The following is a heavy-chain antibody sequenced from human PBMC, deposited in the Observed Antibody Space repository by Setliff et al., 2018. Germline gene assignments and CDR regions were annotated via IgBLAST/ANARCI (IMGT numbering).Heavy chain of an antibody. CDR3: ARAPNRIGTMVRGVSRAFDI. D-gene: IGHD3-10*01. CDR1: GGSFSGNY. V-gene: IGHV4-34*01. Sequence: KPSETLSLTCAVYGGSFSGNYWTWIRQSPGQGLEWIGEINHNGNTNYSPSLKSRVTISVDTSKNQFSLKVHSVTAADTAVYYCARAPNRIGTMVRGVSRAFDIWSQGTLVTVSS. CDR2: INHNGNT. J-gene: IGHJ3*02.